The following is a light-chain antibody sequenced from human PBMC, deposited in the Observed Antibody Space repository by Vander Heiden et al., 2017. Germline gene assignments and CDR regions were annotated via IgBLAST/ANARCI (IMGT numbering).Light chain of an antibody. CDR1: SSDVVTYNL. Sequence: QSALTQPASVSGSPGQSITISCTGTSSDVVTYNLVSWYRQDPGKAPKLIIYDGTKRPSGISNRFSGSKSGNTASLTISGLQAGDEADDYCGSHAGSSTFDVGFGGGTKLTVL. CDR2: DGT. CDR3: GSHAGSSTFDVG. V-gene: IGLV2-23*03. J-gene: IGLJ2*01.